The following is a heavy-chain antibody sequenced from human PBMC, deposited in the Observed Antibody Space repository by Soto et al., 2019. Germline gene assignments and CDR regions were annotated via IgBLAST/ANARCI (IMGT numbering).Heavy chain of an antibody. CDR3: AREGVRVGLVTPTNNWFDP. CDR2: IYYSGST. CDR1: GGSISSGGYY. Sequence: TLSLTCTVSGGSISSGGYYWSWIRQHPGKGLEWIGHIYYSGSTYYNPSLKSRVTISVDTSKNQFSLKLSSVTAADTAVYYCAREGVRVGLVTPTNNWFDPWGQGTLVTVSS. V-gene: IGHV4-31*03. D-gene: IGHD1-26*01. J-gene: IGHJ5*02.